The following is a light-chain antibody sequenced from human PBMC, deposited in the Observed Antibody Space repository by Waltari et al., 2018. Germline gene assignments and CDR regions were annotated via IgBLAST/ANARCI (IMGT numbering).Light chain of an antibody. J-gene: IGKJ2*01. V-gene: IGKV1-39*01. CDR1: QSISNF. Sequence: DIQMTQSPSSLSASVGDRVTITCRASQSISNFLNWYQQKPGKAPKLLIYGASRLQSGDPSRFSGFGSGTDFTLIISSLQPEDFGIYYCQQSYNTPSYTFGQGTRLEIK. CDR3: QQSYNTPSYT. CDR2: GAS.